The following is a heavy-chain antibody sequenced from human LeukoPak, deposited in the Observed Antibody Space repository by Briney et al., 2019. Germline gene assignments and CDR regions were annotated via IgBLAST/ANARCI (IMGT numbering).Heavy chain of an antibody. Sequence: SVKVSCKASGGTFSSYAISWVRQAPGQGLEWMGGIIPIFGTANYAQKFQGRVTITADESTSTAYMELSRLRSDDTAVYYCARSPSSSWFHFDYWGQGTLVTVSS. CDR3: ARSPSSSWFHFDY. V-gene: IGHV1-69*13. CDR1: GGTFSSYA. J-gene: IGHJ4*02. D-gene: IGHD6-13*01. CDR2: IIPIFGTA.